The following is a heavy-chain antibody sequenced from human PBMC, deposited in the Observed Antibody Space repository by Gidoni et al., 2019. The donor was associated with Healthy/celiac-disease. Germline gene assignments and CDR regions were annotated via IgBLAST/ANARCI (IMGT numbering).Heavy chain of an antibody. D-gene: IGHD6-19*01. CDR3: ASPPVIVAVAGNDAFDI. CDR1: GSSISSGYY. Sequence: VQLQESGPGLVTPSETLSLTCAVSGSSISSGYYWGWIRQPPGKGLEWIGSIYHIGSTYYNPSLKSRVTISVDTSKNQFSLKLSSVTAADTAVYYCASPPVIVAVAGNDAFDIWGQGTMVTVSS. CDR2: IYHIGST. J-gene: IGHJ3*02. V-gene: IGHV4-38-2*01.